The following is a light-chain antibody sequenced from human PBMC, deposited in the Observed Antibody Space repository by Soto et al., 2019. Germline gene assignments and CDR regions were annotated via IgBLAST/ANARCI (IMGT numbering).Light chain of an antibody. V-gene: IGKV3-15*01. Sequence: EIVLIQSPATLSLSPGERATLSCRASQSVSSNLAWSQQIPGQTPRFLIYGASTKATGIPARFSGSGSGTQFTLTISSLQSEDFAVYYCQQSNNWPRTFGQGTKVDIK. J-gene: IGKJ1*01. CDR2: GAS. CDR1: QSVSSN. CDR3: QQSNNWPRT.